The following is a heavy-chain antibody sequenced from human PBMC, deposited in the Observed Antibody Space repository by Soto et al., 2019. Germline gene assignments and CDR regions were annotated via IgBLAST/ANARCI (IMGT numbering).Heavy chain of an antibody. CDR2: IRRKANSYAT. Sequence: GGSLRLSCAASGFTFSGSAMHWVRQASGKGLEWVGRIRRKANSYATAYAASVKGRFTISRDDSKNTAYLQMNSLKTEDTAVYYCTSPEYSSSSVYYYYGMDVWGQGTTVTVSS. J-gene: IGHJ6*02. CDR1: GFTFSGSA. V-gene: IGHV3-73*01. CDR3: TSPEYSSSSVYYYYGMDV. D-gene: IGHD6-6*01.